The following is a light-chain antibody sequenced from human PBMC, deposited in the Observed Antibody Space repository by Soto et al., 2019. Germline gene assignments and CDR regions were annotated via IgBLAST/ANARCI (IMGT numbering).Light chain of an antibody. CDR3: QQYDNLPIT. Sequence: DIQMTQSPSSLSASVGDRVTITCRASQNIKNYLNWYQQKPGKAPKLLIYASSSLQSGVPSRFSGSGSGADFILTISSLQSEDFATYYCQQYDNLPITFGQGTKVDIK. J-gene: IGKJ1*01. CDR1: QNIKNY. CDR2: ASS. V-gene: IGKV1-39*01.